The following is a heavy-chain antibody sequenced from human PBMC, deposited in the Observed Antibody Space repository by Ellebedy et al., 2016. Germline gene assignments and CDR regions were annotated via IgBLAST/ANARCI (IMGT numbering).Heavy chain of an antibody. Sequence: ASVKVSCKASGYTFASYDINWVRQATGQGLEWMGWMNPNSGNTGYAQKFQGRVTITRDTSATTAYMELSSLRSEDTAVYYCAREVIPAAGIQPNFDYWGQGTLVTVSS. V-gene: IGHV1-8*01. J-gene: IGHJ4*02. CDR2: MNPNSGNT. CDR1: GYTFASYD. CDR3: AREVIPAAGIQPNFDY. D-gene: IGHD6-13*01.